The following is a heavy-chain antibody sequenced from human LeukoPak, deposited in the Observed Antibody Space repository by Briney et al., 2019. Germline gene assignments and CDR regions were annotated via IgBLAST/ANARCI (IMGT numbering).Heavy chain of an antibody. Sequence: GASVKASCKASGYNFISYYMHWVRQAPGQGLEWIGIINPSGGSTSYAQKFQDRVSMTRDTSTSTVYMELSSLKSEDTAVYYCAREDVVLVDAVRYYYYGMDVWGQGTTVTVSS. J-gene: IGHJ6*02. V-gene: IGHV1-46*01. D-gene: IGHD2-8*01. CDR3: AREDVVLVDAVRYYYYGMDV. CDR1: GYNFISYY. CDR2: INPSGGST.